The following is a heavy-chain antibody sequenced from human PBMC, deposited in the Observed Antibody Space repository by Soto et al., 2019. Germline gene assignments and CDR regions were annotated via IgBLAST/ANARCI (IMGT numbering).Heavy chain of an antibody. J-gene: IGHJ4*02. CDR1: GFTFSSYG. CDR2: ISYDGSNK. D-gene: IGHD1-26*01. V-gene: IGHV3-30*18. Sequence: GGSLRLSCAASGFTFSSYGMHWVRQAPDKGLEWGSVISYDGSNKYYADSVKGRFNISRDNSKNTLYLQMNSLRAEDTAVYYCAKDIVGATETTDYWGQGTLVTVSS. CDR3: AKDIVGATETTDY.